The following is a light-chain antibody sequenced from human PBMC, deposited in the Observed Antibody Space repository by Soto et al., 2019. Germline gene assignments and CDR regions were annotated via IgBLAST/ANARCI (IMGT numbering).Light chain of an antibody. CDR2: GAS. CDR3: QQYGRTPCT. CDR1: QRVXSTN. V-gene: IGKV3-20*01. Sequence: IELTQSAGTLSLSPGERATLACRASQRVXSTNLAGYQQKPGQAPTLLXDGASRRARGSPDRFSGSGSGTDFTPTISRLEPDDSAVYYCQQYGRTPCTFGPGTKVDIK. J-gene: IGKJ3*01.